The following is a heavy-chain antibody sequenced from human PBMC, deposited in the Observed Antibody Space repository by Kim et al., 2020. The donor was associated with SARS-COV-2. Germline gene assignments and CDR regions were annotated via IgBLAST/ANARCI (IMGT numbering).Heavy chain of an antibody. J-gene: IGHJ4*02. Sequence: SGGSTSYAQKFQGRVTMTRDTSTSTVYMELSSLRSEDTAVYYCARDRFFDYWGQGTLVTVSS. CDR2: SGGST. CDR3: ARDRFFDY. V-gene: IGHV1-46*01.